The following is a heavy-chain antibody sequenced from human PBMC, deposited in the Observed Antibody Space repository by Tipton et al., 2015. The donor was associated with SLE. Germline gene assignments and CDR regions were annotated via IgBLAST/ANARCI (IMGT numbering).Heavy chain of an antibody. V-gene: IGHV4-61*09. D-gene: IGHD2-21*01. Sequence: TLSLTCTVSGGSISSGSYYWSWIRQPAGKGLEWIGYIYTSGSTNYNPALKSRVTISVDTSKNQFSLKLSSVTAADTAVYYCAGPIRQDGFDIWGQGTMVTVSS. CDR3: AGPIRQDGFDI. J-gene: IGHJ3*02. CDR2: IYTSGST. CDR1: GGSISSGSYY.